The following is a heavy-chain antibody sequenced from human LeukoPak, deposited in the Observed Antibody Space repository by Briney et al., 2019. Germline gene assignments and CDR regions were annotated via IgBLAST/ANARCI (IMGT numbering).Heavy chain of an antibody. CDR1: GGSFSGYY. CDR2: INHSGST. Sequence: SETLSLTCAVYGGSFSGYYWSWIRQRPGKGVEWTGEINHSGSTNYNPSLKSRVTISVDTSKNQFSLKLSSVTAADTAVYYCARGWVGSTRRDAFDIWGQGTMVTVSS. D-gene: IGHD2-2*01. J-gene: IGHJ3*02. CDR3: ARGWVGSTRRDAFDI. V-gene: IGHV4-34*01.